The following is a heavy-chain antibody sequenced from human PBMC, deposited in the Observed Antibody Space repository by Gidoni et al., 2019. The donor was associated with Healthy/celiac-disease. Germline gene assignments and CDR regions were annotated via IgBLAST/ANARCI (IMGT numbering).Heavy chain of an antibody. J-gene: IGHJ4*02. Sequence: QVQLVESGGGVVQPGRSLRLSCAASGFTFRSDAMHWVRQAPGKGLEWVAVISYDGSNKYYADSVKGRFTISRDNSKNTLYLQMNSLRAEDTAVYYCARGGGIAVAIKGYWGQGTLVTVSS. CDR3: ARGGGIAVAIKGY. CDR2: ISYDGSNK. D-gene: IGHD6-19*01. V-gene: IGHV3-30*01. CDR1: GFTFRSDA.